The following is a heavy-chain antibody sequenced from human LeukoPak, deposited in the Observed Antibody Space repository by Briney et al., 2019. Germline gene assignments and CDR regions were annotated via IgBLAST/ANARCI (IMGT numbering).Heavy chain of an antibody. D-gene: IGHD1-26*01. V-gene: IGHV1-69*01. CDR1: GGTFSSYA. CDR2: IIPIFGTA. Sequence: SVKVSCKASGGTFSSYAISWVRQAPGQGLEWMGGIIPIFGTANYAQKFQGRVTITADESTSTAYMELSSLRSEDTAVYYCARFKAGVGATWGAFDIWGQGTMVTVSS. J-gene: IGHJ3*02. CDR3: ARFKAGVGATWGAFDI.